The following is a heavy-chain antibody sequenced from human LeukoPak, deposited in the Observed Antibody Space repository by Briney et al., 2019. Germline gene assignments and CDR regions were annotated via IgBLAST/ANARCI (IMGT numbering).Heavy chain of an antibody. CDR2: THYSRST. CDR1: GDSISSGDYY. CDR3: ARAKYNTGWNLDY. D-gene: IGHD6-19*01. Sequence: NPSETPSLTCTVSGDSISSGDYYWTWIRQHPGKGLQWIGYTHYSRSTYYNPSLESRLTMSVDTSKNQFSLKVSSVTAADTAVYYCARAKYNTGWNLDYWGQGTLVTVSS. V-gene: IGHV4-31*03. J-gene: IGHJ4*02.